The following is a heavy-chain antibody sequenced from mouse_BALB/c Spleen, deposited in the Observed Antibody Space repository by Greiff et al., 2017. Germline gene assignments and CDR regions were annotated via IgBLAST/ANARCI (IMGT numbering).Heavy chain of an antibody. D-gene: IGHD1-1*01. CDR1: GFTFSDYY. Sequence: EVKLVESGGGLVKPGGSLKLSCAASGFTFSDYYMYWVRQTPEKRLEWVATISDGGSYTYYPDSVKGRFTISRDNAKNNLYLQMSSLKSEDTAMYYCAREDYGSWGFAYWGQGTLVTVSA. CDR2: ISDGGSYT. V-gene: IGHV5-4*02. CDR3: AREDYGSWGFAY. J-gene: IGHJ3*01.